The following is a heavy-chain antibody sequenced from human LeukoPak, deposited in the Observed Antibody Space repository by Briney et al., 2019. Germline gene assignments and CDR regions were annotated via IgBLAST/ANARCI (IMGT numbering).Heavy chain of an antibody. V-gene: IGHV4-30-2*01. CDR3: ARTSVLRYFDVDY. D-gene: IGHD3-9*01. J-gene: IGHJ4*02. CDR1: GGSISSGGYS. CDR2: IYHSGST. Sequence: TLSLTCAVSGGSISSGGYSWSWIRQPPGKGLEWIGYIYHSGSTYYNPSLKSRVTISVDRSKNQFSLKLSSVTAADTAVYYCARTSVLRYFDVDYWGQGTLVTVSS.